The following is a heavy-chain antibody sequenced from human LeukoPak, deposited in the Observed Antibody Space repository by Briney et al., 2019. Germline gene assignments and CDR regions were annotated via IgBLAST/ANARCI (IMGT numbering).Heavy chain of an antibody. V-gene: IGHV3-7*05. CDR3: ARDYQGHFEY. D-gene: IGHD2-2*01. Sequence: TGGSPRLSCAASRFTLGTYWMSWVRQAPGKGLEWVANIKQDGNEKYYVDSVEGRFTISRDNAKNSLYLQMSSLRVEDTAVYYCARDYQGHFEYWGQGTLVTVSS. J-gene: IGHJ4*02. CDR2: IKQDGNEK. CDR1: RFTLGTYW.